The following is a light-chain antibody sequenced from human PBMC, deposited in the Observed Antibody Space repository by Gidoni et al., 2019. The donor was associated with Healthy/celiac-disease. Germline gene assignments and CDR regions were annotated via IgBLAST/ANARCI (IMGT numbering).Light chain of an antibody. Sequence: DIVMTQSPLSLPVTPGEPASIPCRSSQSLLHSNGYNYLDCYLQKPGQSPQLLSYLGSNRASGVPDRFSGSGSGTDFTLKISRVEAEDVGVYYCMQALQTPITFGQGTRLEIK. V-gene: IGKV2-28*01. J-gene: IGKJ5*01. CDR3: MQALQTPIT. CDR1: QSLLHSNGYNY. CDR2: LGS.